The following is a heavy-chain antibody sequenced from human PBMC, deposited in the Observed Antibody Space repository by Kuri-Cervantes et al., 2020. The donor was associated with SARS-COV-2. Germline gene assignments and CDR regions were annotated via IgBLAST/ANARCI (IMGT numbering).Heavy chain of an antibody. CDR3: TRHDY. CDR1: GFTFGDYA. Sequence: GESLKISCTASGFTFGDYAMSWVRQAPGKGLEWVGFIRSKAYGGTTEYAASVKGRFTISRDDSKNTAYLQMNSLKTEDTALYYCTRHDYWGQGTLVTVSS. CDR2: IRSKAYGGTT. J-gene: IGHJ4*02. V-gene: IGHV3-49*04.